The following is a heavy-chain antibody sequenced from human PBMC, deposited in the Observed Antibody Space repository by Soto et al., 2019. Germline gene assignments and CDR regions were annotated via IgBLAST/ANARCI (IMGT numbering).Heavy chain of an antibody. CDR1: GFNFRSDA. Sequence: ISFAASGFNFRSDAMGWVRQGPGKGLEWVAVVSIGGSTHYADSVRGRFTISRDNSKNTLSLQMNSLTAEDTAVYFCAKRRGAGGHFDYWGQGALVTVSS. CDR3: AKRRGAGGHFDY. D-gene: IGHD2-15*01. CDR2: VSIGGST. V-gene: IGHV3-23*01. J-gene: IGHJ4*02.